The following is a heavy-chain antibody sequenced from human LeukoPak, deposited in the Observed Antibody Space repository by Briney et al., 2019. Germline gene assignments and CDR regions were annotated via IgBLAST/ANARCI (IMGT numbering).Heavy chain of an antibody. V-gene: IGHV4-59*01. CDR3: ARVSVHGYSDY. D-gene: IGHD2-8*01. Sequence: SETLSPTCTVSGGSISNYYWNWIRQPPGEGLEWIGYIFYTGSTKYNPSLKSRVTISVDTSKNQFSLKLSSVTAADTAVYYCARVSVHGYSDYWGQGTLVTVSS. CDR1: GGSISNYY. CDR2: IFYTGST. J-gene: IGHJ4*02.